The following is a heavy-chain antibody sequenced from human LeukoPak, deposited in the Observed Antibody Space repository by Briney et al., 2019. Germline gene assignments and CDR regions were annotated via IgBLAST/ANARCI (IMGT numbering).Heavy chain of an antibody. CDR1: GFTFSSYA. Sequence: GPLRLSCAASGFTFSSYAMHWVRQAPGKGLEWVAVISYDGSNKYYADSVKGRFTISRDNSKNTLYLQMNSLRAEDTAVYYCARDASRQLLVYYYYYMDVWGKGTTVTVSS. CDR2: ISYDGSNK. V-gene: IGHV3-30-3*01. D-gene: IGHD2-2*01. CDR3: ARDASRQLLVYYYYYMDV. J-gene: IGHJ6*03.